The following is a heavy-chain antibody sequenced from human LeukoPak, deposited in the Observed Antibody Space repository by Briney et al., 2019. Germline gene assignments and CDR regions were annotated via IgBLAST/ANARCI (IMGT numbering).Heavy chain of an antibody. CDR1: GASISSGTYS. J-gene: IGHJ4*02. CDR3: ASGTYSGDFFDY. V-gene: IGHV4-30-4*01. D-gene: IGHD2-15*01. Sequence: PSETLSLTCTVSGASISSGTYSWSWIRQPPGKGLEWIGYIYYSGSTYYNPSLKSRVTISVDTSKNQFSLKLSSVTAADTAVYYCASGTYSGDFFDYWGQGTLVTVSS. CDR2: IYYSGST.